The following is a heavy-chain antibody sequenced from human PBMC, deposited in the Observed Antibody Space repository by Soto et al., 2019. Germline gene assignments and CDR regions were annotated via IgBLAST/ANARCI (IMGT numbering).Heavy chain of an antibody. V-gene: IGHV1-46*01. CDR2: INPSGGST. D-gene: IGHD3-16*02. J-gene: IGHJ4*02. CDR1: GYTFTSYY. Sequence: QVQLVQSGAEVKKPGASVKVSCKASGYTFTSYYMHWVRQAPGQGLEWMGIINPSGGSTSYAQKFKGRVTMTRDTSKITDYMELSSLRSEDTAVYYCARDDYVWGSYRSEHTPSDYWGQGTLVTVSS. CDR3: ARDDYVWGSYRSEHTPSDY.